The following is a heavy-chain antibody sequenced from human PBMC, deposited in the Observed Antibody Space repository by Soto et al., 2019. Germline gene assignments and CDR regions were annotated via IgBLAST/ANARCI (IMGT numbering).Heavy chain of an antibody. CDR1: GYTFTSYD. V-gene: IGHV1-8*01. CDR2: MNPNSGNT. Sequence: ASVKVSCKASGYTFTSYDINWVRQATGQGLEWMGWMNPNSGNTGYAQKFQGRVTMTRNTSISTAYMELSSLRSEDTAVYYCARGLGYCSSTSCYCTFDPWGQGTLVTVSS. CDR3: ARGLGYCSSTSCYCTFDP. J-gene: IGHJ5*02. D-gene: IGHD2-2*01.